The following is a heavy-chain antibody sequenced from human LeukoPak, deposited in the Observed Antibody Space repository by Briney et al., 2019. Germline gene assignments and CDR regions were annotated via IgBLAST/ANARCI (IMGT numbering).Heavy chain of an antibody. V-gene: IGHV4-59*11. CDR3: AKWANDRQAFDI. CDR2: VHHSGGT. CDR1: GDSITSHY. D-gene: IGHD1-14*01. Sequence: SETLSLTCIVSGDSITSHYRNWIRQPPRKGLEWIGYVHHSGGTTYHPSLKSRVTMSVDTSKNHFSLKIISVTAADTAVYYCAKWANDRQAFDIWGQGTMVTASS. J-gene: IGHJ3*02.